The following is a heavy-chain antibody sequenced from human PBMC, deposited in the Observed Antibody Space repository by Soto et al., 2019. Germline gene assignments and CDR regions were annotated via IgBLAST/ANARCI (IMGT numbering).Heavy chain of an antibody. D-gene: IGHD2-2*01. V-gene: IGHV2-5*02. CDR3: APCSAVVVPAASWFDP. CDR2: IYLDDDK. Sequence: SGPTLVNPTQTLTLICTFSGFSLSTSGVGVGWIRQPPGKALEWLALIYLDDDKRYSPSLKSRLTITKDTSKNQVVLTMANMDPVDTATYCCAPCSAVVVPAASWFDPWGQGTLVTVSS. CDR1: GFSLSTSGVG. J-gene: IGHJ5*02.